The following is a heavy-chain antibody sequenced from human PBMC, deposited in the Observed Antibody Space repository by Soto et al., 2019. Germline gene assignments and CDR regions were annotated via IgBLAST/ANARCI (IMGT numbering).Heavy chain of an antibody. J-gene: IGHJ3*02. CDR2: ISSSSSYI. CDR1: GFTFSSYS. V-gene: IGHV3-21*04. D-gene: IGHD6-19*01. Sequence: LRLSCAASGFTFSSYSMNWVRQAPGKGLEWVSSISSSSSYIYYADSVKGRFTISRDNAKNSLYLQMNSLRAEDTALYYCARVASSGWYEAFDIWGQGTMVTVSS. CDR3: ARVASSGWYEAFDI.